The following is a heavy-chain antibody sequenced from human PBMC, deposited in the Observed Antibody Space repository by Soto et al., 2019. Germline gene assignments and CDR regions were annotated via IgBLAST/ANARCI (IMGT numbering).Heavy chain of an antibody. CDR2: IHPTGTA. CDR1: GGSFSNYY. V-gene: IGHV4-34*01. D-gene: IGHD5-18*01. Sequence: SVTLSLTCAVYGGSFSNYYWNWLRQPPGKGLEWIGEIHPTGTAAYNPSLESRVTMSVDTSKNQFSLKLSSVTAADTAVYYCARGPDRAKVGYWGQGTLVTVSS. J-gene: IGHJ4*02. CDR3: ARGPDRAKVGY.